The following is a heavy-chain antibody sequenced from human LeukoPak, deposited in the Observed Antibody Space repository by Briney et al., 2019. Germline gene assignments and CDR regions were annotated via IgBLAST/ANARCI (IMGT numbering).Heavy chain of an antibody. D-gene: IGHD1-1*01. CDR2: FYYSGST. V-gene: IGHV4-39*01. CDR1: GGSISSGDYY. Sequence: SQTLSLTCTVSGGSISSGDYYWSWIRQPPGKGLEWIGSFYYSGSTYYNPSLKSRVTISADTSMNQFSLKLSSVTAADTAVYYCARLWRAAIDYGGQGTLVTVSS. CDR3: ARLWRAAIDY. J-gene: IGHJ4*02.